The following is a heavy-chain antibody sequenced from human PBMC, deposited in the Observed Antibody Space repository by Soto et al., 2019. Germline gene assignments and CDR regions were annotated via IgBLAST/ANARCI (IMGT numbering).Heavy chain of an antibody. CDR3: ARGSYAYDSGGDPGDGEYFFDY. J-gene: IGHJ4*02. CDR1: GFTFSHFG. V-gene: IGHV3-30-3*01. CDR2: VSYDGSDK. Sequence: QVQLVDSGGGVVQPGRSLRLSCAASGFTFSHFGMHWVRQSPGKGLEWVAAVSYDGSDKHYADSVKGRFTISRDKSKNTLYLQMNSLRADVTAVYYCARGSYAYDSGGDPGDGEYFFDYWGQGTLVTVSS. D-gene: IGHD2-21*01.